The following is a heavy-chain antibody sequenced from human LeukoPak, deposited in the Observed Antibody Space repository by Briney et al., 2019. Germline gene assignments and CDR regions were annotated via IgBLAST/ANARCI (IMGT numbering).Heavy chain of an antibody. J-gene: IGHJ4*02. CDR1: GFTFSSYG. CDR3: AKDRAASLDY. D-gene: IGHD6-13*01. V-gene: IGHV3-30*18. CDR2: ISYDGSNK. Sequence: GGSLRLSCSASGFTFSSYGMHWVRQAPGKGLEWVAVISYDGSNKYYADSVKGRFTISRDNSKNTLYLQMNSLRAEDTAVYYCAKDRAASLDYWGQGTLVTVSS.